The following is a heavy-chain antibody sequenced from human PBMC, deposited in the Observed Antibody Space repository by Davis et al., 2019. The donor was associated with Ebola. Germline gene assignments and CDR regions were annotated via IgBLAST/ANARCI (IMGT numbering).Heavy chain of an antibody. J-gene: IGHJ6*02. V-gene: IGHV1-24*01. Sequence: AASVKVSCKVSGYTLTELSMHWVRQAPGKGLEWMGGFDPEDGETIYAQKFQGRVTMTEDTSTDPAYMELGSLRSEDTAVYYCATWGGYQLPNGMDVWGQGTTVTVSS. D-gene: IGHD2-2*01. CDR1: GYTLTELS. CDR3: ATWGGYQLPNGMDV. CDR2: FDPEDGET.